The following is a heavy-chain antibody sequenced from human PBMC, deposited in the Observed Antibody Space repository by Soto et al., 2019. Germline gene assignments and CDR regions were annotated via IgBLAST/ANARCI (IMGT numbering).Heavy chain of an antibody. CDR1: GGTFSSRA. D-gene: IGHD3-16*01. Sequence: QVQLVQSGPEVKKTGTSVKVSCKASGGTFSSRAISWVRQAPGQGLEWMGGIIPVFGRVNYAEKFQDRVTITAAESTGTVYMELSSLRSEDTALYYCANSRGGTFLGYHGMDIWGQGTTVSVSS. CDR3: ANSRGGTFLGYHGMDI. V-gene: IGHV1-69*01. CDR2: IIPVFGRV. J-gene: IGHJ6*02.